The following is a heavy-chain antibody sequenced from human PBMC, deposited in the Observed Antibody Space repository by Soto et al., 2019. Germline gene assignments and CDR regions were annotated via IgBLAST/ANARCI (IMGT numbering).Heavy chain of an antibody. V-gene: IGHV4-61*01. Sequence: QVQLQESGPGLVKPSETLSLTCTVSGDSVSGASSYWSWIRQPPGKGLEWIAYIYYSGSTNYNPSLKTRVTISIDTSKNQFSLNLSSVTAADTAVYFCARTIYCSGGSCYFGGFDFWGQGTLVTVSS. CDR3: ARTIYCSGGSCYFGGFDF. CDR1: GDSVSGASSY. CDR2: IYYSGST. J-gene: IGHJ4*02. D-gene: IGHD2-15*01.